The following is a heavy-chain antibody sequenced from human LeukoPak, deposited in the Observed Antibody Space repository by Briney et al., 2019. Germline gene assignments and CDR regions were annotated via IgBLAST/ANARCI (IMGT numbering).Heavy chain of an antibody. V-gene: IGHV3-13*01. Sequence: GGSLRLSCAASGFTFSTYDMHWVRQGTGKGLEWVSAIGPAGDTYYPGSVKGRFTISRENAKNSLYLQMNSLRAEDTAVYYCARTGAGLGYGLRAYYYYYYMDVWGKGTTVTVSS. CDR3: ARTGAGLGYGLRAYYYYYYMDV. D-gene: IGHD4-17*01. CDR1: GFTFSTYD. CDR2: IGPAGDT. J-gene: IGHJ6*03.